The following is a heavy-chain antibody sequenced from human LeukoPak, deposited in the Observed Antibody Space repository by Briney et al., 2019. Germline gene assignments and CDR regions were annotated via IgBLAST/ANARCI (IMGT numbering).Heavy chain of an antibody. CDR2: ISWNSGSI. J-gene: IGHJ4*02. CDR1: GFTFDDYA. CDR3: AKGSSAVTTRGSFDY. D-gene: IGHD4-17*01. Sequence: GGSLRLSCAASGFTFDDYAMHWVRPAPGKGLEWGSGISWNSGSIGYADSVKGRFTISRDNAKNSLYLQMNSLRAEDTALYYCAKGSSAVTTRGSFDYWGQGTLVTVSS. V-gene: IGHV3-9*01.